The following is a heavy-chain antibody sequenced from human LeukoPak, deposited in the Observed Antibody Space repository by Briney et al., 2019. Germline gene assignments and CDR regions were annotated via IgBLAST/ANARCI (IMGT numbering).Heavy chain of an antibody. CDR1: GFTFSSYG. CDR3: ARDPDSSSKSIAPYYYYYGMDV. Sequence: GGSLRLSCAASGFTFSSYGMHWVRQAPGQELEWVAVIWYDGSNKYYADSVKGRFTISRDNSKNTLYLQMNSLRAEDTAVYYCARDPDSSSKSIAPYYYYYGMDVWGQGTTVTVSS. CDR2: IWYDGSNK. V-gene: IGHV3-33*01. D-gene: IGHD6-6*01. J-gene: IGHJ6*02.